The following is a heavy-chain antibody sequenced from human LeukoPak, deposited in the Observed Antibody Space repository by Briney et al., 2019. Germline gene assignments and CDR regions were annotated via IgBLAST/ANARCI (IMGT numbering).Heavy chain of an antibody. Sequence: GGSLRLSCAASGFTFSSYAMSWVRQAPGKGLEWVSDISGSGSNTYYADSVKGRFTISRDNSKNTLYLQMNSLRAEDTAVYYCAKDCRRWAFDIWGQGTMVTVSS. D-gene: IGHD5-24*01. CDR2: ISGSGSNT. CDR3: AKDCRRWAFDI. CDR1: GFTFSSYA. V-gene: IGHV3-23*01. J-gene: IGHJ3*02.